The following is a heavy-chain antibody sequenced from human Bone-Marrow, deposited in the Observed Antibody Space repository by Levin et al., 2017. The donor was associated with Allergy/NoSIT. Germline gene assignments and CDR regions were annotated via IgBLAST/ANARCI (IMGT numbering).Heavy chain of an antibody. D-gene: IGHD3-3*01. V-gene: IGHV4-59*08. CDR3: ARHFPDFWSGYQFDS. J-gene: IGHJ4*02. CDR1: GGSINSYY. Sequence: SETLSLTCAVSGGSINSYYWSWIRQPPGRGLEWIGYVFYSGSTNYNPSLKSRLTISLDMSKNQFSLRLSSVTAADTAVYYCARHFPDFWSGYQFDSWGQGTLVTVSS. CDR2: VFYSGST.